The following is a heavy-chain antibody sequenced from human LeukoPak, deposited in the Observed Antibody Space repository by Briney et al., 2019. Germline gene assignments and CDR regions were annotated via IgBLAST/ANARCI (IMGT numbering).Heavy chain of an antibody. CDR2: ISTDGRDK. D-gene: IGHD6-13*01. J-gene: IGHJ4*02. CDR1: GFSFSNYA. CDR3: ARDSAAAAVYYFDY. V-gene: IGHV3-30*04. Sequence: QPGRSLRLSCAASGFSFSNYAIHWVRQTPVEGLVWVAVISTDGRDKHYADSVKGRFTISRDNSKSTLYLQMNSLRAEDTAVYYCARDSAAAAVYYFDYWGQGTLVTVSS.